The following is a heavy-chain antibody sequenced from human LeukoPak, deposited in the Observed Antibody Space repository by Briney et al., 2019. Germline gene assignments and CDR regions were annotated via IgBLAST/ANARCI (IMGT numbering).Heavy chain of an antibody. CDR2: IYDSGNS. CDR1: GGSMSSYY. J-gene: IGHJ5*02. CDR3: ARYCWSGAAPGSWFDH. D-gene: IGHD3-10*01. V-gene: IGHV4-59*08. Sequence: SETLSLTCTVSGGSMSSYYWSWIRRPPGKGLEWIGYIYDSGNSNYNPSLKSRVTISVDTSRKQFSLKLKSVTAADTAVYYCARYCWSGAAPGSWFDHWGQGTLVTVSS.